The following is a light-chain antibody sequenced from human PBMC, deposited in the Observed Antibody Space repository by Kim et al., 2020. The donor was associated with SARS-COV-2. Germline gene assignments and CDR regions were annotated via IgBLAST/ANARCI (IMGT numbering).Light chain of an antibody. V-gene: IGKV1-5*03. J-gene: IGKJ2*03. CDR2: KAS. CDR3: QQYSSYLYS. Sequence: SASVGDRVTITCRASQSISSWLAWYQQKPGKAPKLLIYKASNLESGVPSRFSGSGSGTEFTLTISSLQPDDFATYYCQQYSSYLYSFGQGTKLEI. CDR1: QSISSW.